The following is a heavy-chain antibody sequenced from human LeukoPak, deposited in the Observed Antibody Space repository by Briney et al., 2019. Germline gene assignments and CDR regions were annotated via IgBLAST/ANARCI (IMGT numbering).Heavy chain of an antibody. CDR3: AIAQSWDELFDS. CDR2: ISITTDT. D-gene: IGHD1-26*01. Sequence: GGSLRLSCAASGIAVIGNYMSWVRQPPGKGLEWVSFISITTDTFYADSVGGRFTISRDSSKNTLFLQMNSLRDEDSAVYYCAIAQSWDELFDSWGQGTLVTVSS. CDR1: GIAVIGNY. J-gene: IGHJ4*02. V-gene: IGHV3-53*01.